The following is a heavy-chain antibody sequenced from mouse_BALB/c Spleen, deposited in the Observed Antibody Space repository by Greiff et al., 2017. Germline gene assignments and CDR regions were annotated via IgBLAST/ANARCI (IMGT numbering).Heavy chain of an antibody. CDR1: GYAFSSYW. D-gene: IGHD3-3*01. CDR3: ARWGGRGFDY. CDR2: IYPGDGDT. V-gene: IGHV1-80*01. J-gene: IGHJ2*01. Sequence: VQLVESGTVLARPGASVKMSCKASGYAFSSYWMNWVKQRPGQGLEWIGQIYPGDGDTNYNGKFKGKATLTADKSSSTAYMQLSSLTSEDSAVYFCARWGGRGFDYWGQGTTLTVSS.